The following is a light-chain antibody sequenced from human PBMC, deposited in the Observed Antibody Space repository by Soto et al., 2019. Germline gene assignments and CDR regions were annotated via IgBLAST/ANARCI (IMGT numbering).Light chain of an antibody. J-gene: IGLJ1*01. Sequence: QSALTQPASVSGSPGQSITISCTGTSRDVGNYNLVSWYQQHPGKAPKLMIFEVSERPSGLSYRFSGSKSGNTASLTISGLQAEDEADYYCSSYAGGNTPYVFGTGTQLTVL. CDR2: EVS. CDR1: SRDVGNYNL. V-gene: IGLV2-23*02. CDR3: SSYAGGNTPYV.